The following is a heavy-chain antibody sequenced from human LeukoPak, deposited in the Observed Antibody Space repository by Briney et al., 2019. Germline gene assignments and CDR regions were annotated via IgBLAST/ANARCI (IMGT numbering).Heavy chain of an antibody. CDR1: GFAFRSYG. Sequence: PGGSLRLSCAASGFAFRSYGMHWFRQAPGKGLEWVAVISYDGSKKFYADSVKGRFTISRDNSKNTLYLQMDSLRAEDTAVYYCAKDQDSGRYYVRHFQHWGQGTLVTVSS. V-gene: IGHV3-30*18. CDR3: AKDQDSGRYYVRHFQH. CDR2: ISYDGSKK. D-gene: IGHD1-26*01. J-gene: IGHJ1*01.